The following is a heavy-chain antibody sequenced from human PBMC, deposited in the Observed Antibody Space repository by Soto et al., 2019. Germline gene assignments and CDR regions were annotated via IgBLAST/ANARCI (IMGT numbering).Heavy chain of an antibody. CDR1: GITFRNYA. J-gene: IGHJ4*02. CDR2: INPTSGHI. D-gene: IGHD4-4*01. CDR3: ARLPYSAYNRHFDY. V-gene: IGHV3-21*05. Sequence: GSLRLSCSVSGITFRNYAIHWVRQAPGKGLEWVSYINPTSGHINYADSVKGRFTISRDNARNSLYLQMNSLTADDTAMYYCARLPYSAYNRHFDYWGQGTLVTVYS.